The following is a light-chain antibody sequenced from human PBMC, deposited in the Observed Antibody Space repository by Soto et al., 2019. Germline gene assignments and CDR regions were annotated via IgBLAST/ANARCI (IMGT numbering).Light chain of an antibody. CDR2: GAS. CDR3: QQYGTSPPLT. V-gene: IGKV3-20*01. CDR1: QSVGSNS. Sequence: EFVLTQSPGTLSLSQGERATLSCRASQSVGSNSLAWYQQKPGQAPRIVIYGASTRATGIPDRFSGSGSGTDFTLTISRLEPEDFAVYYCQQYGTSPPLTFGGGTKVEIK. J-gene: IGKJ4*01.